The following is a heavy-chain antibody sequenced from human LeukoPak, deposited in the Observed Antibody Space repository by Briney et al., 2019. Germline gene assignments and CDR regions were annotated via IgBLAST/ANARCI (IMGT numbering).Heavy chain of an antibody. Sequence: ASVKVSCKASGYTFTGYYMHWVRQAPGQGLEWMGWINPNSGGTNYAQKFQGRVTMTRDTSISTAYMELSRLRSDDTAVYYCARRRGIVGASNFDYWGQGTLVTVSS. V-gene: IGHV1-2*02. CDR2: INPNSGGT. D-gene: IGHD1-26*01. J-gene: IGHJ4*02. CDR1: GYTFTGYY. CDR3: ARRRGIVGASNFDY.